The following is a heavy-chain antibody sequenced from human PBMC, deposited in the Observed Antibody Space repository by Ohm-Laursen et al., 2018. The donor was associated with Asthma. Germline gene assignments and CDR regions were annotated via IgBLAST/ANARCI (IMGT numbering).Heavy chain of an antibody. CDR1: GFTLTNFW. V-gene: IGHV3-7*05. J-gene: IGHJ4*02. CDR2: IYPDGGEK. Sequence: SLRLSCAAPGFTLTNFWMSWVRQAPGKGLEWVANIYPDGGEKYYVDSVDGRFTISRDNAKNSLYLQMNSLRAEDTAVYYCATNLPYEAENYWGQGTLVTVSS. CDR3: ATNLPYEAENY. D-gene: IGHD3-16*01.